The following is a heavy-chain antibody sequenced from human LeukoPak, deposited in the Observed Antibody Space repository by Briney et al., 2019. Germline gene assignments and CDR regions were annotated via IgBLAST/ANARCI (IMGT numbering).Heavy chain of an antibody. CDR3: ARVPDTAMGYFDY. Sequence: ASVKVSCKASGYIFTGYYMHWVRQAPGQGLEWMGWINPNSGGTNYAQKFQGWVTMTRDTSISTAYMELSRLRSDDTAVYYCARVPDTAMGYFDYWGQGTLVTVSS. D-gene: IGHD5-18*01. CDR2: INPNSGGT. V-gene: IGHV1-2*04. J-gene: IGHJ4*02. CDR1: GYIFTGYY.